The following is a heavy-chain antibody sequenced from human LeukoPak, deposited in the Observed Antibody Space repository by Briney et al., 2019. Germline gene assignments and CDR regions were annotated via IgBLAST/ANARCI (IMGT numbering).Heavy chain of an antibody. CDR3: ARVGPHGYNSFDY. D-gene: IGHD3-10*01. Sequence: PGGSLRLSCAASGFTISNYAMHWVRQAPGRGLEYVSGISSNGGSTYYANSVKGRFTISRDNSKNTLYLQMGSLRAEDMALYYCARVGPHGYNSFDYWGQGTLVTVSS. J-gene: IGHJ4*02. CDR2: ISSNGGST. CDR1: GFTISNYA. V-gene: IGHV3-64*01.